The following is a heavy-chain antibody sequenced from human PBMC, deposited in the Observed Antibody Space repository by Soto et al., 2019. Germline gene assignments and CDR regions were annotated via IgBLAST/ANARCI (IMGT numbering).Heavy chain of an antibody. D-gene: IGHD1-26*01. CDR2: INGGNGNT. Sequence: GASVKVSCKASGYTFTGYAMHWVRQAPGQRLEWMGWINGGNGNTKYSQKLQGRVIITRDTAASTAYMELSSLRSEDTAVYYCAKESGSYTEYYFHYWGQGTLVTVSS. J-gene: IGHJ4*02. CDR1: GYTFTGYA. V-gene: IGHV1-3*01. CDR3: AKESGSYTEYYFHY.